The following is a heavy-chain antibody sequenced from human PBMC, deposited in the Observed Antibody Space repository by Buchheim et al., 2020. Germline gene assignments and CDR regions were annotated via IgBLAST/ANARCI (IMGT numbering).Heavy chain of an antibody. CDR1: GDSVISSSFY. J-gene: IGHJ4*02. V-gene: IGHV4-39*07. D-gene: IGHD3-10*01. CDR2: VYHTGTS. CDR3: ARDLSGPLDY. Sequence: QLQLQESGPGLVKSSETLSLTCTVSGDSVISSSFYWAWIRQHPGKGLEWIGHVYHTGTSYYNSALGSRVTISVATSKNQFSLKLRSVTAADTAVYYCARDLSGPLDYWGQG.